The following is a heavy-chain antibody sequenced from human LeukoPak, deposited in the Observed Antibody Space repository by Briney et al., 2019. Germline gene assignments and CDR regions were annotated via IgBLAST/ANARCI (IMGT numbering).Heavy chain of an antibody. V-gene: IGHV4-39*01. CDR3: ANRFSSGWSYSGPDY. Sequence: SETLSLTCTVSGGSISSSSYYWGWIRQPPGKGLEWIGSIYYSGSTYYNPSLKSRVTISVDTSKNQFSLKLSSVTAADTAVYYCANRFSSGWSYSGPDYWGQGTLVTVSS. J-gene: IGHJ4*02. CDR1: GGSISSSSYY. D-gene: IGHD6-19*01. CDR2: IYYSGST.